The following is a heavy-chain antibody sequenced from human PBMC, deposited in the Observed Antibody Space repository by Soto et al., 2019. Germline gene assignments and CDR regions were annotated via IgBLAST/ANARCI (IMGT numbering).Heavy chain of an antibody. CDR2: NEWDDDK. Sequence: SGPTLVNPTQTLTLTCTFSGFSLSTSGMCVSWIRQPPGKALEWLAVNEWDDDKYYSTYLKTRLTISKDTSKNLEVLTMTNMDPVETATYYCARIPSTSPWEYGMDVWGQGTTVTVSS. CDR3: ARIPSTSPWEYGMDV. V-gene: IGHV2-70*01. CDR1: GFSLSTSGMC. J-gene: IGHJ6*02. D-gene: IGHD1-26*01.